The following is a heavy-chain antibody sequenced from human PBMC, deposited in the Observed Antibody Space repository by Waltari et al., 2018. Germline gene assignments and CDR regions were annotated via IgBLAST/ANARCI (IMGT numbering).Heavy chain of an antibody. V-gene: IGHV3-7*01. D-gene: IGHD4-17*01. CDR3: ARGYYGDYAENWFDP. CDR2: IKQDGSEK. J-gene: IGHJ5*02. Sequence: EVQLVESGGGLVQPGGSLRLSCAASGFTFSSYWMSWVRQAPGKGLEWVANIKQDGSEKYYVDSVEGRFTISRDNAKNSLYLQMNSLRAEDTAVYYCARGYYGDYAENWFDPWGQGTLVTVSS. CDR1: GFTFSSYW.